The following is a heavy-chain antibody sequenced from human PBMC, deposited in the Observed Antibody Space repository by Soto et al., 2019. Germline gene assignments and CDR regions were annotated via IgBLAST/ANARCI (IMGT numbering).Heavy chain of an antibody. V-gene: IGHV4-39*01. CDR1: GGSISSSSYY. CDR2: IYYSGST. Sequence: QLQLQESGPGLVKPSETLSLTCPVSGGSISSSSYYWGWIRQPPGKGLEWIGSIYYSGSTYYNPSLKSRVTISVDTSKNQFSLKLSSVTAADTAVYYCAMYYYDSSGYSRMDYWGQGTLVTVSS. D-gene: IGHD3-22*01. CDR3: AMYYYDSSGYSRMDY. J-gene: IGHJ4*02.